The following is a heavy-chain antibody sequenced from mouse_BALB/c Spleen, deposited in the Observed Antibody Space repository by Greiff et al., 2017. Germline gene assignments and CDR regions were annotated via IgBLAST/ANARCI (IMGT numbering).Heavy chain of an antibody. V-gene: IGHV10-1*02. D-gene: IGHD2-12*01. CDR1: GFTFNTYA. Sequence: EVKLVESGGGLVQPKGSLKLSCAASGFTFNTYAMNWVRQAPGKGLEWVARIRSKSNNYATYYADSVKDRFTISRDDSQSMLYLQMNNLKTEDTAMYYCVRGGLLECAYWGQGTLVTVSA. CDR2: IRSKSNNYAT. CDR3: VRGGLLECAY. J-gene: IGHJ3*01.